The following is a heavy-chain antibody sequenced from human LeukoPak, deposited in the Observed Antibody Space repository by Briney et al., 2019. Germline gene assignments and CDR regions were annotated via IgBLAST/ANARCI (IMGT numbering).Heavy chain of an antibody. J-gene: IGHJ3*02. CDR3: ASVGRVSFPRYRDAFDI. Sequence: SETLSLTCIVSGDSISSSNYYWGWIRQPPVNGLEWIGNIYYSGSTYLNPSLKSRVTISVDTSKNQFSLKLSSVTAADTAVYYCASVGRVSFPRYRDAFDIWGQGTMVTVSS. V-gene: IGHV4-39*07. CDR2: IYYSGST. D-gene: IGHD3-16*02. CDR1: GDSISSSNYY.